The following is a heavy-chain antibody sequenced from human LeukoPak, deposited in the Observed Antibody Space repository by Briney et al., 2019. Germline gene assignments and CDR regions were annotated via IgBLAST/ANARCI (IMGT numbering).Heavy chain of an antibody. CDR3: ARAPHRYCSSTSCPGVDY. V-gene: IGHV3-30-3*01. Sequence: TGGSLRLSCAASGFTFSSYAMHWVRQAPGKGLEWVAVISYDGSNKYYADSVKGRFTISRDNSKNTLYLQMNSLRAEDTAVYYCARAPHRYCSSTSCPGVDYWGQGTLVTVSS. CDR2: ISYDGSNK. J-gene: IGHJ4*02. CDR1: GFTFSSYA. D-gene: IGHD2-2*01.